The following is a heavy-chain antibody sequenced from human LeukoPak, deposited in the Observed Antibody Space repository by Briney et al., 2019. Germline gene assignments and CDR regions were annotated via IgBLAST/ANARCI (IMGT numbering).Heavy chain of an antibody. CDR1: GYSISSGYY. Sequence: SETLSLTCAVSGYSISSGYYWGWIRQPPGKGLEWFGSIYHSGSTYYNPSLKSRVTISVDTSKNHFSLKLSYVTAADTAVYYCARRPITIFGVVTAFDIWGRGTMVTVSS. J-gene: IGHJ3*02. CDR2: IYHSGST. D-gene: IGHD3-3*01. V-gene: IGHV4-38-2*01. CDR3: ARRPITIFGVVTAFDI.